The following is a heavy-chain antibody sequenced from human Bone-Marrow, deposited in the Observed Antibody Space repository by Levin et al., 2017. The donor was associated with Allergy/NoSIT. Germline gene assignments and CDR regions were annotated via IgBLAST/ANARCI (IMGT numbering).Heavy chain of an antibody. Sequence: PGGSLRLSCAASGFTFSNYAMNWVRQAPGKGLEWVSAIGGGGGTTYYADSVKGRFTISRDNSKNTLYLQMNSLRAEDTAVYYCAKRVIGYSYGSLDYWGQGTLVTVSS. J-gene: IGHJ4*02. CDR3: AKRVIGYSYGSLDY. V-gene: IGHV3-23*01. CDR1: GFTFSNYA. D-gene: IGHD5-18*01. CDR2: IGGGGGTT.